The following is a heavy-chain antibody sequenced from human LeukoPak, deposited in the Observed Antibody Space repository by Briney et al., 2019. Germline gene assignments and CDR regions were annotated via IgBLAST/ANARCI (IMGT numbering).Heavy chain of an antibody. V-gene: IGHV3-48*04. CDR1: GFTFSSYS. D-gene: IGHD2-15*01. CDR3: ASPPVRDIVVVVAATRAFDI. CDR2: ISSSSSTI. Sequence: GGSLRLSCAASGFTFSSYSMNWVRQAPGKGLEWVSYISSSSSTIYYADSVKGRFTISRDNAKNSLYLQMNSLRAEDTAVYYCASPPVRDIVVVVAATRAFDIWGQGTMVTVSS. J-gene: IGHJ3*02.